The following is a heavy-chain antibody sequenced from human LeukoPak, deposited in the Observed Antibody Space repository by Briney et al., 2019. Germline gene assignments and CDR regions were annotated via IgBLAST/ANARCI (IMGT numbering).Heavy chain of an antibody. CDR2: ISWDGGST. V-gene: IGHV3-43D*04. Sequence: GGSLRLSCAASGFTVSSNYMSWVRQAPGKGLEWVSLISWDGGSTYYADSVKGRFTISRDNSKNSLYLQMNSLRAEDTALYYCAKGNYGSGSYYNDRAFDIWGQGTMVTVSS. J-gene: IGHJ3*02. CDR1: GFTVSSNY. D-gene: IGHD3-10*01. CDR3: AKGNYGSGSYYNDRAFDI.